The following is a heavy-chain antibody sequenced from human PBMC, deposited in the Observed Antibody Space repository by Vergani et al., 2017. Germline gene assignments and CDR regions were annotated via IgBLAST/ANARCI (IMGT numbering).Heavy chain of an antibody. Sequence: QVQLMESGGKVVQPGKSLRLSCVVSGVSFNSFSMHWVRQVQGKGLEWVGVISYDRTYTHYTDSVRGRFTISRDNSKNTLYMYMDNLRPDDTALYYCARDRYNWNPRSNPKYYFHQWGQGTLVSRS. CDR1: GVSFNSFS. D-gene: IGHD1-1*01. V-gene: IGHV3-30-3*01. CDR3: ARDRYNWNPRSNPKYYFHQ. CDR2: ISYDRTYT. J-gene: IGHJ4*02.